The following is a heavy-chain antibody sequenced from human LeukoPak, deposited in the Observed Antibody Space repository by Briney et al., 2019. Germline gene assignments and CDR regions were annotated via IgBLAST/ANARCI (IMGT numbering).Heavy chain of an antibody. CDR3: AKDVGYESSGFLDY. CDR2: IRYDGSNK. J-gene: IGHJ4*02. V-gene: IGHV3-30*02. D-gene: IGHD3-22*01. Sequence: PGGSLRLSCAASGFTFSSYGMHWVRQAPGKGLEWVAFIRYDGSNKYYADSVKGRFTISRDNSKNTLYLQMNSLRAEDTAVYYCAKDVGYESSGFLDYWGQGTLVTVSS. CDR1: GFTFSSYG.